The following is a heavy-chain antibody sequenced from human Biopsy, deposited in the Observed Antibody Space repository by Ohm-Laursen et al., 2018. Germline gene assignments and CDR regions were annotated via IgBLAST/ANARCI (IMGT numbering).Heavy chain of an antibody. CDR2: ISSSGATI. V-gene: IGHV3-11*01. D-gene: IGHD4-23*01. CDR1: GFTFSDHH. Sequence: GSLRLSCAASGFTFSDHHMAWVRQAPGKGLEWLSYISSSGATIKYADSVKGRFTISRDNAKNSLYLRMHSLRAEDTAVYYCARDTRWSPYSMDVWGQGTTVTVSS. CDR3: ARDTRWSPYSMDV. J-gene: IGHJ6*02.